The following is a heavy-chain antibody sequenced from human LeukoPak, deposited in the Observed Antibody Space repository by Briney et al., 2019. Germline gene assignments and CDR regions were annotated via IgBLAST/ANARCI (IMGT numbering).Heavy chain of an antibody. Sequence: GDSLKIPCKGSGYSFNSYWIVWVRQTPGKGLEWMGIIYPGDSDTRYSPSFQGQVTISADKSISTAYLQWSSLKASDTAMYYCARHSRLGGYYYFDLWGRGTLVTVSS. CDR3: ARHSRLGGYYYFDL. D-gene: IGHD3-16*01. CDR2: IYPGDSDT. J-gene: IGHJ2*01. CDR1: GYSFNSYW. V-gene: IGHV5-51*01.